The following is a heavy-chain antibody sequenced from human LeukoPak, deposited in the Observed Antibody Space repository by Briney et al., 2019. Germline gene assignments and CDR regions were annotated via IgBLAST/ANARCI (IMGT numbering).Heavy chain of an antibody. Sequence: GGSLRLSCQASGFTLSIYAMSWVRQAPGKGLEWVSSINPDGGGSFFADSVKGRFTISRDDSRSVVYLQMNSLSAEDTAVYYCARSGVATCHYWGQGILVTVSS. V-gene: IGHV3-23*01. CDR2: INPDGGGS. D-gene: IGHD2-15*01. CDR3: ARSGVATCHY. CDR1: GFTLSIYA. J-gene: IGHJ4*02.